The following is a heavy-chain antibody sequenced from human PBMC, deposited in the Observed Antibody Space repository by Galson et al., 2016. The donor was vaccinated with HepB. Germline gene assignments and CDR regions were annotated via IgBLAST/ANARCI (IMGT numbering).Heavy chain of an antibody. J-gene: IGHJ3*02. Sequence: SLRLSCAASGFRFSEHYMDWVRQAPGKGLEWVGRTRNKVISYTTEYAASVKGRFTISRDDSKNSLYLQMNSLKTEDTALYYCARPSGKYSGGFDIWGQGTMVTVSS. CDR3: ARPSGKYSGGFDI. CDR2: TRNKVISYTT. CDR1: GFRFSEHY. D-gene: IGHD2/OR15-2a*01. V-gene: IGHV3-72*01.